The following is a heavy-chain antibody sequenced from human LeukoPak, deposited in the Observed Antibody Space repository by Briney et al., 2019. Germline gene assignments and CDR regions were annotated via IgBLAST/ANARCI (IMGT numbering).Heavy chain of an antibody. J-gene: IGHJ4*02. D-gene: IGHD6-19*01. V-gene: IGHV3-73*01. CDR2: IRSKANSYAT. CDR1: GFTFSGSG. Sequence: GGSLRLSCAASGFTFSGSGMHWVRQASGKGLEWVGRIRSKANSYATAYAASVKGRFTISRDDSKNTAYLQMNSLKTEDTAVYYCIKAVAPDYWGQGTLVTVSS. CDR3: IKAVAPDY.